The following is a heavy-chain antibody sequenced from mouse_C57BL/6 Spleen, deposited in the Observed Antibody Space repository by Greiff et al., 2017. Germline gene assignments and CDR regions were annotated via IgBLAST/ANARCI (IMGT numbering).Heavy chain of an antibody. CDR3: ARGTTAMDY. D-gene: IGHD1-2*01. CDR1: GYTFTSYW. J-gene: IGHJ4*01. CDR2: IYPSDSET. V-gene: IGHV1-61*01. Sequence: QVQLQQSGPELVKPGASVKLSCKASGYTFTSYWMDWVKQRPGQGLEWIGNIYPSDSETHYNQKFKDKATLTVDKSSSTAYMQLSSLTSEDSAVYYCARGTTAMDYWGQGTSVTVSS.